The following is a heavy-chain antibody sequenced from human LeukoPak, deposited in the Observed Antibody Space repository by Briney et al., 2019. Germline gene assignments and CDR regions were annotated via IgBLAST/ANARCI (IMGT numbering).Heavy chain of an antibody. CDR3: ASPPASSGYYYGFDY. V-gene: IGHV3-23*01. CDR1: GLTFSSYA. CDR2: ISGSGGST. J-gene: IGHJ4*02. D-gene: IGHD3-22*01. Sequence: GGSLRLSCAASGLTFSSYAMSWVRQAPGKGLEWVSAISGSGGSTYYADSVKGRFTISRDNSKNTLYLQMNSLRAEDTAVYYCASPPASSGYYYGFDYWGQGTLVTVSS.